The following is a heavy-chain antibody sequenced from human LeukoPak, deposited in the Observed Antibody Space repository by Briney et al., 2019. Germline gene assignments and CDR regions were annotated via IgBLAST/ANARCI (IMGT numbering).Heavy chain of an antibody. Sequence: SETLSLTCTVSGGSISSYYWSWIRQPPGKRLEWIGYVSNIETTNYNPSLKSRVTISVDTSKNQFSLRLNSVTAADTAVYYCARPPHYYDTSGYSVWGQGTLVTVSS. CDR2: VSNIETT. V-gene: IGHV4-59*01. D-gene: IGHD3-22*01. CDR1: GGSISSYY. CDR3: ARPPHYYDTSGYSV. J-gene: IGHJ4*02.